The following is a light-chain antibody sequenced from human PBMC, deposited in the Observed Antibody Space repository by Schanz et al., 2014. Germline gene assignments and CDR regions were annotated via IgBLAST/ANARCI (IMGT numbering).Light chain of an antibody. Sequence: SALTQPASVSGSPGQSITISCTGTSSDVGNYGLVSWYQLHPGKAPKLIIYEVSKRPAGVPDRFSGSKTGNTASPTISGVQAEDEGEDYCCSYMSTATLAWVFGGGTKLTVL. V-gene: IGLV2-14*02. CDR3: CSYMSTATLAWV. CDR1: SSDVGNYGL. CDR2: EVS. J-gene: IGLJ3*02.